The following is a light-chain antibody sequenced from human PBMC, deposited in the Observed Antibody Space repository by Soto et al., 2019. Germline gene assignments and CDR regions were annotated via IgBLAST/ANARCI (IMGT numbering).Light chain of an antibody. V-gene: IGKV3-15*01. CDR1: QNVSSN. CDR2: RAS. CDR3: QQYNNWPPDT. J-gene: IGKJ2*01. Sequence: VMTQSPATLSVSPGERATLSCRASQNVSSNLAWYRQKPGQAPRLLIYRASTRATGIPARFSGSGSGTEFTLTISSLQAEDFAGYYCQQYNNWPPDTFGQGTRLEIK.